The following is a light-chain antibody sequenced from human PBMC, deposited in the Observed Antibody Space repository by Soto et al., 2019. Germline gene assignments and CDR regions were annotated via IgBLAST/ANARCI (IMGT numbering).Light chain of an antibody. CDR2: EVT. CDR3: SSYTSSSTYV. V-gene: IGLV2-14*01. CDR1: SSDVGAVNY. Sequence: QSVLTQPASVSGSPGQSITISCTATSSDVGAVNYVSWYQQHPGKAPTNLMIYEVTNLPSGVSNRFSGSKSGNTASLTISGLQAEDEADYYCSSYTSSSTYVFGNGTKVTVL. J-gene: IGLJ1*01.